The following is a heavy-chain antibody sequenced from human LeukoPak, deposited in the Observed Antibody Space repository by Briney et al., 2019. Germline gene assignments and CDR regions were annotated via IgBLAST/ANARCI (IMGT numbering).Heavy chain of an antibody. CDR1: GYTFTSYG. J-gene: IGHJ3*02. CDR3: ASLKNYYDSGGYLVTDAFDI. Sequence: ASVKVSCKASGYTFTSYGISWVRQAPGQGLEWMGWISGYNGNTNYAQKLQGRVTMTTDTSTSTAYMELRSLKSDDTAVYYCASLKNYYDSGGYLVTDAFDIWGQGTMVTVSS. CDR2: ISGYNGNT. V-gene: IGHV1-18*01. D-gene: IGHD3-22*01.